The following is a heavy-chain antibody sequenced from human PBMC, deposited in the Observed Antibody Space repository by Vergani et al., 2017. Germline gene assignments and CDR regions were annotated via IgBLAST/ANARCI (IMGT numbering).Heavy chain of an antibody. J-gene: IGHJ6*03. Sequence: VQLVESGGGVVQPGRSLRLSCAASGFTFSSYSMNWVRQAPGKGLEWVSYISSSSSTIYYADSVKGRFTISRDNAKNSLYLQMNSLRAEDTAVYYCARKVVPYYYYYMDVWGKGTTVTVSS. V-gene: IGHV3-48*04. CDR1: GFTFSSYS. CDR3: ARKVVPYYYYYMDV. D-gene: IGHD2-15*01. CDR2: ISSSSSTI.